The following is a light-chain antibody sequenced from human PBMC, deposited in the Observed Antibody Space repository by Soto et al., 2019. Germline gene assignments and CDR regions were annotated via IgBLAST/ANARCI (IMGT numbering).Light chain of an antibody. V-gene: IGKV3-15*01. Sequence: EIVLTQSPATLSASPGERATLSCRASQTVSDNLAWYQQKPGQSPRLLIYGASTRATDIPVRFSGSGSGTEFTLTISSLQSEDFAVYYCQQYDNWPWTFGQGTKVEIK. CDR2: GAS. CDR1: QTVSDN. J-gene: IGKJ1*01. CDR3: QQYDNWPWT.